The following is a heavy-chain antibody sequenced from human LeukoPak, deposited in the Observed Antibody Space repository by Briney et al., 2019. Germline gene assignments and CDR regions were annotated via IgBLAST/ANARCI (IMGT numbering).Heavy chain of an antibody. V-gene: IGHV3-72*01. CDR3: ASIRGTLGY. D-gene: IGHD1-26*01. J-gene: IGHJ4*02. CDR2: IKNKANSYIT. CDR1: GFTFSDYY. Sequence: GGSLRLSRAASGFTFSDYYMDWVRQAPGKGLEWVGRIKNKANSYITEYAASMEGRFTISRDDSKNSLYLQLSSLKTEDTAMYYCASIRGTLGYWGQGTLVTVSS.